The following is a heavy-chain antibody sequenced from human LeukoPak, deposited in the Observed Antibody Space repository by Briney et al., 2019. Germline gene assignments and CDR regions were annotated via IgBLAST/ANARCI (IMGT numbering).Heavy chain of an antibody. D-gene: IGHD3-10*01. CDR3: AREYYYGSGSYYNGY. J-gene: IGHJ4*02. CDR1: GFTFRSYW. Sequence: GGSLRLSCAASGFTFRSYWMSWVRQAPGKGLEWVATIKQDGSEKYYVDSVKGRFTISRDNAKNSLYLQMNSLRAEDTGVYYCAREYYYGSGSYYNGYWGQGTLVTVSS. CDR2: IKQDGSEK. V-gene: IGHV3-7*04.